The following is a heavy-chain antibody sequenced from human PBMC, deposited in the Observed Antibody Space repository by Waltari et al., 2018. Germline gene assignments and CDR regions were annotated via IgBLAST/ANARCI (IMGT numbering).Heavy chain of an antibody. CDR2: VYPGNSDR. Sequence: EVQLVQSGAEMKKPGESLKISCQGSGYNFSNYWIGWVRQMPGKGLEWMGIVYPGNSDRIYSPSFQGRVAISADTSTNIASLYWSSLKTSDTAIYYCARGDGANWGQGTLVTVSS. V-gene: IGHV5-51*01. CDR3: ARGDGAN. CDR1: GYNFSNYW. D-gene: IGHD3-10*01. J-gene: IGHJ4*02.